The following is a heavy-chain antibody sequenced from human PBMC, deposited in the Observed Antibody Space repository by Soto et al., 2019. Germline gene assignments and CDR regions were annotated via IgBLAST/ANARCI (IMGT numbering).Heavy chain of an antibody. CDR1: GFTFNTYG. CDR3: AKGQHCSRTSCYFYYYGMDV. CDR2: ISYDGSNK. Sequence: QVQLVESGGGVVQPGRSLRLSCAASGFTFNTYGMHWVRQAPGKGLEWVAVISYDGSNKYYADSVKGRLTISRDNSKNTLYLQMNSLRAEDTAVYYCAKGQHCSRTSCYFYYYGMDVWGQGTSVAVSS. D-gene: IGHD2-2*01. J-gene: IGHJ6*02. V-gene: IGHV3-30*18.